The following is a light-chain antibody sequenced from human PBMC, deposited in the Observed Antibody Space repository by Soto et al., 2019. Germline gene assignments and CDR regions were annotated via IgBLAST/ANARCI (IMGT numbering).Light chain of an antibody. CDR1: QSISSW. CDR2: KAS. CDR3: QQYNSDLT. Sequence: DIQMTQSPSTLSASVGDRVTITCRASQSISSWLAWYQQKPGKAPKLLIYKASSLESGVPSRFSGSGSETEFTLTISSLQPDDFATYYCQQYNSDLTFGQGTKVEIK. V-gene: IGKV1-5*03. J-gene: IGKJ1*01.